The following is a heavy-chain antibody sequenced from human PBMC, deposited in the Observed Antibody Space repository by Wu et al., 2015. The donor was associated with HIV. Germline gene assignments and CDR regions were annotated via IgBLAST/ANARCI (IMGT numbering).Heavy chain of an antibody. Sequence: KLVQSGPEAKRPGASVKVSCKVSGYTLSELSMHWVRQAPGKGLEWMGSFDPEDGETIYAQKFQGRVTMTEDTSTDTAYMDLSSLRFEDTAVYYCARDMGHEGRQWLVQPGAFDIWGQGTMVTVSS. J-gene: IGHJ3*02. V-gene: IGHV1-24*01. CDR2: FDPEDGET. D-gene: IGHD6-19*01. CDR3: ARDMGHEGRQWLVQPGAFDI. CDR1: GYTLSELS.